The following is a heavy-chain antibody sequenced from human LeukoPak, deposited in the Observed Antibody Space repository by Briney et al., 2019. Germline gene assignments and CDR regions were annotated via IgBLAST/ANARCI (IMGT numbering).Heavy chain of an antibody. CDR2: ISAYNANT. V-gene: IGHV1-18*01. D-gene: IGHD2-15*01. J-gene: IGHJ5*02. CDR3: ARGEVVLGWFDP. Sequence: ASVKVSCKASGYTFTSYGISGVRQAPGQGLEWMGWISAYNANTNYAQKLQGRVTMTTDTSTSTAYMEVRSLRSDDTAVYYCARGEVVLGWFDPWGQGTLVTVSS. CDR1: GYTFTSYG.